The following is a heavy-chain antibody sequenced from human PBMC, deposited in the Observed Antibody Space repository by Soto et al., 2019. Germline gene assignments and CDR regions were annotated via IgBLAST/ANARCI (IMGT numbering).Heavy chain of an antibody. CDR1: GFTVSSNY. V-gene: IGHV3-53*01. D-gene: IGHD4-4*01. J-gene: IGHJ5*02. CDR2: IYSGGST. CDR3: ARDRDSNYVHWFDP. Sequence: LRLSCAASGFTVSSNYMSWVRQAPGKGLEWVSVIYSGGSTYYADSVKGRFTISRDNSKNTLYLQMNSLRAEDTAVYYCARDRDSNYVHWFDPWGQGTLVTVSS.